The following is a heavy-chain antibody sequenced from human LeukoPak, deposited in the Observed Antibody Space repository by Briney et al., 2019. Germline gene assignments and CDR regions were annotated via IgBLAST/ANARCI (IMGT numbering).Heavy chain of an antibody. CDR1: GFTFSNAW. CDR3: ARFTRGGFDY. CDR2: ISSSGSTI. J-gene: IGHJ4*02. Sequence: PGGSLRLSCAASGFTFSNAWMSWVRQAPGKGLEWVSYISSSGSTIYYADSVKGRFTISRDNAKNSLYLQMNSLRAEDTAVYYCARFTRGGFDYWGQGTLVTVSS. V-gene: IGHV3-11*04. D-gene: IGHD3-10*01.